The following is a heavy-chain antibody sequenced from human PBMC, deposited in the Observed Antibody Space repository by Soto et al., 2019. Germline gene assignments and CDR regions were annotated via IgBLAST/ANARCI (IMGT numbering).Heavy chain of an antibody. Sequence: QVQLQQWGAGLLKPSETLSLNCAVTGGSLSGYYWSWIRQPPGKGLEWIGEVKDGGHTNYSPSLRGRVTISSDTSNNQCSLRLNAVTAADTGVDYCARGQEGVVATHWDQGSLVTVSS. J-gene: IGHJ4*02. CDR3: ARGQEGVVATH. D-gene: IGHD5-12*01. CDR1: GGSLSGYY. CDR2: VKDGGHT. V-gene: IGHV4-34*01.